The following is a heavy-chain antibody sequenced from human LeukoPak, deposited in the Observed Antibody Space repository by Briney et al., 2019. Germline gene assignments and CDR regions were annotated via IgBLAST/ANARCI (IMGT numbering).Heavy chain of an antibody. CDR2: INPNSGGI. D-gene: IGHD2-2*03. Sequence: ASVKVSCKASGYTFSGHYMHWVRQAPGLGLEWMGRINPNSGGINYAQKFQGRVTMTRDTSISTAYMELGRLRSDDTAVYYCARDVVDIVVVPAALDAFDIWGQGTLVTVSS. CDR3: ARDVVDIVVVPAALDAFDI. V-gene: IGHV1-2*06. CDR1: GYTFSGHY. J-gene: IGHJ3*02.